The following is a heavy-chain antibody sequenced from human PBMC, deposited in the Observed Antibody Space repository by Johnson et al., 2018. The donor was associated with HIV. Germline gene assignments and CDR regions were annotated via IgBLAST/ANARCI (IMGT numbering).Heavy chain of an antibody. D-gene: IGHD4-17*01. V-gene: IGHV3-23*04. CDR3: AKDRMYDYGDYGGAFDI. Sequence: EVQLVESGGGLVKPGGSLRLSCAASGFTFSNAWMSWVRQAPGKGLEWVSAISGSGGSTYYADSVKGRFTISRDNSKNTLYLQMNSLRAEDTAVYYCAKDRMYDYGDYGGAFDIWGQGTMVTVSS. J-gene: IGHJ3*02. CDR2: ISGSGGST. CDR1: GFTFSNAW.